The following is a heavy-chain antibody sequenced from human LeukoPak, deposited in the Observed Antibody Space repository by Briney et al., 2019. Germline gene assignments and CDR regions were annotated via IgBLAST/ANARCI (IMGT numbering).Heavy chain of an antibody. V-gene: IGHV4-30-4*08. CDR3: ARGRGSSGG. Sequence: SQTLSLTCTVSGDSISSGDYYWSWIRQPPGKGLEWIGSIYHSGSTYYNASLKSRVTISVDTSKNQFSLKLSSVTAADTAVYYCARGRGSSGGWGQGTLVTVSS. CDR2: IYHSGST. CDR1: GDSISSGDYY. D-gene: IGHD1-26*01. J-gene: IGHJ4*02.